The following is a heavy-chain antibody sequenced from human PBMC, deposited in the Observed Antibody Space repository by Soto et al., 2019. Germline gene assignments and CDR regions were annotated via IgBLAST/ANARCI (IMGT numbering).Heavy chain of an antibody. CDR1: GGSFSGYY. CDR2: INHSGST. V-gene: IGHV4-34*01. J-gene: IGHJ4*02. D-gene: IGHD6-13*01. Sequence: SETLSLTCAVYGGSFSGYYWSWIRQPPGKGLEWIGEINHSGSTNYNPSLKSRVTISVDTSKNQFSLKLSSVTAADTAVYYCARGRYSSSWYVLDYWGKGTLVTSPQ. CDR3: ARGRYSSSWYVLDY.